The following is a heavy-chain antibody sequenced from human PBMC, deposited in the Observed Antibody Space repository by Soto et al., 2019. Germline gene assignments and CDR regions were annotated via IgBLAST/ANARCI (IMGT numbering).Heavy chain of an antibody. V-gene: IGHV3-30*18. CDR1: GFAFSTYG. D-gene: IGHD3-16*01. Sequence: GGSLRLSCEASGFAFSTYGLHRVRQAPGKELVWVAIITSDVNYKYYADSVKGRFTISRDKSKNTLFLQMNSLRAEDTAVYYCAKGGSFDIWGQGTLVTVSS. CDR2: ITSDVNYK. J-gene: IGHJ4*02. CDR3: AKGGSFDI.